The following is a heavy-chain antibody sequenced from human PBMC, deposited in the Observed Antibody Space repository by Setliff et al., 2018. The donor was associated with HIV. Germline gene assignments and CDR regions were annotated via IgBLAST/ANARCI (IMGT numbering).Heavy chain of an antibody. CDR1: GYGFNSYW. Sequence: GESLKISCKASGYGFNSYWIAWVRQMSGKGLEWMGIIYPGDSDTRYSPSFQGQVTISADKSISTAYLQWSSLKASDTAIYYCARLLYYYYGMDVWGQGTTVTVSS. D-gene: IGHD2-15*01. CDR3: ARLLYYYYGMDV. CDR2: IYPGDSDT. V-gene: IGHV5-51*01. J-gene: IGHJ6*02.